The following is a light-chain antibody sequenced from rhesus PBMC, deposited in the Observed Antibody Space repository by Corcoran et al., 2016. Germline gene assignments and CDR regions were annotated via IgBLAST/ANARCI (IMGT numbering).Light chain of an antibody. CDR3: MQALQTPFT. J-gene: IGKJ3*01. Sequence: DIVMTQTPLSLPVTPGEPASISCRSSQSLLHSNGNTYLYWYLQKPGQPPRLLIYRISNQFSGVPDRFSGRGSGTDFTLKISRVEAEDVGVYYCMQALQTPFTFGPGTKLDIK. CDR2: RIS. CDR1: QSLLHSNGNTY. V-gene: IGKV2-73*01.